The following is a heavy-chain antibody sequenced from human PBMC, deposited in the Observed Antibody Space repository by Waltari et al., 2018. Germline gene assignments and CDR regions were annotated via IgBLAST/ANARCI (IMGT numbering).Heavy chain of an antibody. CDR3: ARDRYYSGWFDP. CDR1: GGSFSGYY. V-gene: IGHV4-34*01. CDR2: INHSGST. D-gene: IGHD3-10*01. Sequence: QVQLQQWGAGLLTPSETLSLTCAVYGGSFSGYYWSWIRQPPGKGLEWIGEINHSGSTNYNPSLKSRVTISVDTSKNQFSLKLSSVTAADTAVYYCARDRYYSGWFDPWGQGTLVTVSS. J-gene: IGHJ5*02.